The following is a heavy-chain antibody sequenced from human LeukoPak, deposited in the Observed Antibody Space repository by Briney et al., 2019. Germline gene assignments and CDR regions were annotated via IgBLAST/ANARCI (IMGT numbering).Heavy chain of an antibody. V-gene: IGHV3-9*01. Sequence: TGGSLRLSCAASGFTFDDYAMHWVRQAPGKGLEWVSGISWNSGSIGYADSVKGRFTISRDNAKNSLYLQMNSLRAEDTAVYYCARDLGDYGGNSEGGYWGQGTLVTVSS. CDR3: ARDLGDYGGNSEGGY. CDR1: GFTFDDYA. D-gene: IGHD4-23*01. CDR2: ISWNSGSI. J-gene: IGHJ4*02.